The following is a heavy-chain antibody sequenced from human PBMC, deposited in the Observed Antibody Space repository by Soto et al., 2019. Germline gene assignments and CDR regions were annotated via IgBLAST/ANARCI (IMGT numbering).Heavy chain of an antibody. J-gene: IGHJ4*02. CDR2: IYYSGST. Sequence: SETLSLTCTVSGGSISSYYWSWIRQPPGKGLEWIGYIYYSGSTNYNPSLKSRVTISVDTSKNQFSLKLSSVTAADTAVYYCARRMEAGIVVVVAATPPYYFDYWGQGTLVTVSS. V-gene: IGHV4-59*12. D-gene: IGHD2-15*01. CDR3: ARRMEAGIVVVVAATPPYYFDY. CDR1: GGSISSYY.